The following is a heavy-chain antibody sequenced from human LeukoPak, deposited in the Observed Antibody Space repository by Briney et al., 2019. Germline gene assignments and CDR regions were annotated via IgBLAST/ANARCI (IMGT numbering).Heavy chain of an antibody. V-gene: IGHV1-69*06. CDR3: AREDDTGRYMGDDAFDI. J-gene: IGHJ3*02. CDR2: IISMSDTA. D-gene: IGHD1-26*01. Sequence: ASVKVSCKASGGTFNSYAISWVRQAPGQGLEWMGGIISMSDTANYPQKFRGRLTITADIPTRTVYMKLSSLRSEDTAVYYCAREDDTGRYMGDDAFDIWGQGTMVTVSS. CDR1: GGTFNSYA.